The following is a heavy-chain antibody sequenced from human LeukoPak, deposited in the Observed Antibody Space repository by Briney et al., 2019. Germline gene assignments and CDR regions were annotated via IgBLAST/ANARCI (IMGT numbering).Heavy chain of an antibody. CDR1: GGSISNCY. V-gene: IGHV4-59*01. CDR3: ARMIAAAGTEYFDL. CDR2: VHYSGNT. J-gene: IGHJ2*01. Sequence: SETLSLTCIVPGGSISNCYWSWIRQPPRKGLEWIGYVHYSGNTNYNPSLKSRVAISVDTSKNQFSLKLISVTAADTAVYYCARMIAAAGTEYFDLWGRGALVTVSS. D-gene: IGHD6-13*01.